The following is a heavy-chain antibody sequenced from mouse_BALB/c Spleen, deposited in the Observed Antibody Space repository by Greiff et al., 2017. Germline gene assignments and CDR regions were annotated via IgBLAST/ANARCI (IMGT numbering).Heavy chain of an antibody. J-gene: IGHJ3*01. Sequence: EVQLQQSGAELVKPGASVKLSCTASGFNIKDTYMHWVKQRPEQGLEWIGRIDPANGNTKYDPKFQGKATITADTSSNTAYLQLSSLTSEDTAVYYCARSDPSYGSRFAYWGQGTLVTVSA. CDR1: GFNIKDTY. CDR3: ARSDPSYGSRFAY. V-gene: IGHV14-3*02. D-gene: IGHD1-1*01. CDR2: IDPANGNT.